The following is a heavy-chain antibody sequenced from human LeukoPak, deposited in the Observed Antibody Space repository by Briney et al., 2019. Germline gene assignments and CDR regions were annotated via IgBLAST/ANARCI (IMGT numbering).Heavy chain of an antibody. J-gene: IGHJ4*02. Sequence: GGSLRLSCAASGFTFSSYGMSWVRRAPGKGPEWVSGISGSGGNTYYTDSVKGRFTISRDNSQNTLYLQMNTLRAEDTAVYYCAKVVSGYHFDYWGQGTLVTVSS. CDR1: GFTFSSYG. CDR2: ISGSGGNT. D-gene: IGHD5-12*01. CDR3: AKVVSGYHFDY. V-gene: IGHV3-23*01.